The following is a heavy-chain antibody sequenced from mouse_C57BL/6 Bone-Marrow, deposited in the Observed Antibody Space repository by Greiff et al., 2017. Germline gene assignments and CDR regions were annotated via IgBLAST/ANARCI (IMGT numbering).Heavy chain of an antibody. CDR1: GSTFSDYY. CDR2: INYDGSST. J-gene: IGHJ4*01. D-gene: IGHD2-3*01. CDR3: AVTHYAMDY. Sequence: EVMLVESEGGLVQPGSSMKLSCTASGSTFSDYYMAWVRQVPEKGLEWVANINYDGSSTYYLDSLKSRFIISRDNAKNILYLQMSSLKSEDTATYYCAVTHYAMDYWGQGTSVTVSS. V-gene: IGHV5-16*01.